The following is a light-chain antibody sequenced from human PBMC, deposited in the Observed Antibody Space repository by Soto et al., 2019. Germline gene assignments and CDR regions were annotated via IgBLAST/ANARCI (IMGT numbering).Light chain of an antibody. J-gene: IGLJ1*01. CDR1: SSDVGAYNY. Sequence: QSALTQPASVSGSPGQSITISCTGTSSDVGAYNYVSWYQHHPGKAPKLIIYDVTDRPSGVSNRFSASKSGNTASLTISGLQADDEDDYYCSSYTSSNTEVFGTGTKLTVL. CDR2: DVT. CDR3: SSYTSSNTEV. V-gene: IGLV2-14*03.